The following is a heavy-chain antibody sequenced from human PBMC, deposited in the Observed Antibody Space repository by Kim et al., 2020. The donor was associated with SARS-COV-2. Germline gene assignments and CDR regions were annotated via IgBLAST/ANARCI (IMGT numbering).Heavy chain of an antibody. CDR2: ISSSSSTI. V-gene: IGHV3-48*02. J-gene: IGHJ4*02. D-gene: IGHD3-22*01. Sequence: GGSLRLSCAASGFTFSSYSMNWVRQAPGKGLEWVSYISSSSSTIYYADSVKGRFTISRDNAKNSLYLQMNSLRDEDTAVYYCARDRGKTYYYDSSGYDYWGQGTLVTVSS. CDR3: ARDRGKTYYYDSSGYDY. CDR1: GFTFSSYS.